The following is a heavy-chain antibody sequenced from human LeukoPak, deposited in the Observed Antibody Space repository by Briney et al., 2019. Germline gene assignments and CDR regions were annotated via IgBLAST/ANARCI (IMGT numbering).Heavy chain of an antibody. Sequence: SETLSLTCTVPGGSISSYYWSWIRQPPGKGLEWLGYIYYSGSTNYNPSLKSRVTISVDTSKTQFSLKLSSVTAADTAVYYCARDFYDYVWGTNAFDIWGQGTMVTVSS. J-gene: IGHJ3*02. CDR1: GGSISSYY. V-gene: IGHV4-59*01. CDR2: IYYSGST. D-gene: IGHD3-16*01. CDR3: ARDFYDYVWGTNAFDI.